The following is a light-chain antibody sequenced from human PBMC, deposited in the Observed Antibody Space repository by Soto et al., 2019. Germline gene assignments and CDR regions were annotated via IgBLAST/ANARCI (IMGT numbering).Light chain of an antibody. Sequence: EIVLTQSPATLSLSPGERATLSCRASQSVSSNLAWYRQKPGQAPRLLIYDASNRATGIPARFSGSGSGTEFTLTISSLQSEDFGVYYCQQYNNWPRATFGGGTKVDIK. CDR1: QSVSSN. CDR3: QQYNNWPRAT. J-gene: IGKJ4*01. V-gene: IGKV3D-15*01. CDR2: DAS.